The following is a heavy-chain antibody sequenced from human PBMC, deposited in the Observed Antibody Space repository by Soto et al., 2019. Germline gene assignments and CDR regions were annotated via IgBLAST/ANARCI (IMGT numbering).Heavy chain of an antibody. V-gene: IGHV4-34*10. J-gene: IGHJ4*02. CDR3: ARVGYTYSYIDY. CDR1: GGSVNGYY. Sequence: PSETLSLTCAVYGGSVNGYYWNWIRQPPGKGLEWIGEINHTGGTHYNPSLKSRVTMSVDTSKNQFSLRLSSVTAADAAVYYCARVGYTYSYIDYWGQGTLVTVSS. CDR2: INHTGGT. D-gene: IGHD5-18*01.